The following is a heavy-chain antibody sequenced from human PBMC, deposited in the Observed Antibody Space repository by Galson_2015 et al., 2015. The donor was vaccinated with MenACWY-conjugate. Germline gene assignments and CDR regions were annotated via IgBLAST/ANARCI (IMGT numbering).Heavy chain of an antibody. CDR3: TTASIRITIFGVVHKNYYYYGMDV. V-gene: IGHV3-15*01. J-gene: IGHJ6*02. CDR2: IKSKTDGGTT. CDR1: GFTFSNAW. Sequence: SLRLSCAASGFTFSNAWMSWVRQAPGKGLEWVGRIKSKTDGGTTDYAAPVKGRFTISRDDSKNTRYLQMNSLKTEDTAVYYCTTASIRITIFGVVHKNYYYYGMDVWGQGTTVTVSS. D-gene: IGHD3-3*01.